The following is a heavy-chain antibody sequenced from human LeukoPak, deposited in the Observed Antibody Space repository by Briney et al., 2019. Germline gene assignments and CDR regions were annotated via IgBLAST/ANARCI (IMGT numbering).Heavy chain of an antibody. CDR2: ISAYNGYT. J-gene: IGHJ4*02. V-gene: IGHV1-18*01. D-gene: IGHD3-22*01. CDR3: ARGGRKSGYSSINGDF. CDR1: GYTFSNYG. Sequence: ASVKVSCKASGYTFSNYGICWVRQAPGQGLEWMGWISAYNGYTNYAQKLQGRVTMTTDTSTSTAYMELRSLRSDDTAVYYCARGGRKSGYSSINGDFWGQRTMVTVSS.